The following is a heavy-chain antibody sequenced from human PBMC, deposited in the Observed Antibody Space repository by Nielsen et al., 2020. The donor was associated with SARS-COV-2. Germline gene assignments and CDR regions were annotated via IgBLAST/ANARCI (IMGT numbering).Heavy chain of an antibody. D-gene: IGHD6-19*01. CDR1: GGSISSYY. V-gene: IGHV4-59*01. Sequence: SETLSLTCTVSGGSISSYYWSWIRQPPGKGLEWIGYIYYSGSTNYNPSLKSRVTISVDTSKNQFSLKLSSVTAADTAVYYCARVGNLGYGSGWYVDYWGQGTLVTVSS. J-gene: IGHJ4*02. CDR3: ARVGNLGYGSGWYVDY. CDR2: IYYSGST.